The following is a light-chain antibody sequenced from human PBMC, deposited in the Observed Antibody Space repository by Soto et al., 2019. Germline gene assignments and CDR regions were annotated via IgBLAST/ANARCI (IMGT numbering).Light chain of an antibody. CDR1: QSTTY. V-gene: IGKV3-20*01. J-gene: IGKJ1*01. CDR2: GSS. Sequence: LVMTQSPGPLSFSPGERATLSCSASQSTTYLAWYQQKPGQAPRLLIYGSSSRATGISDRFSGSGSGTDFTLTISRLEPEDFAVYYCQQYGSSRRTFGQGTKVDIK. CDR3: QQYGSSRRT.